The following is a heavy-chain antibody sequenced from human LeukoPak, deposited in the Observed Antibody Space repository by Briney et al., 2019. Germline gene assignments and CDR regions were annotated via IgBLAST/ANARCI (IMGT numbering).Heavy chain of an antibody. CDR3: ARASTYYDFWSGYYISNGANINFDY. CDR2: INTNTGNP. Sequence: GASVKVSCKASGYTFTSYAMNWVRQAPGQGLEWMGWINTNTGNPTYAQGFTGRFVFSLDTSVSTAYLQISSLKAEDTAVYYCARASTYYDFWSGYYISNGANINFDYWGQGTLVTVSS. J-gene: IGHJ4*02. D-gene: IGHD3-3*01. V-gene: IGHV7-4-1*02. CDR1: GYTFTSYA.